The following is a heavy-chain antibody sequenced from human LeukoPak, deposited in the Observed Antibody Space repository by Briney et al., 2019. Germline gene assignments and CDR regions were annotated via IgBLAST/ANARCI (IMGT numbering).Heavy chain of an antibody. CDR1: VYTFTTYG. J-gene: IGHJ6*02. CDR3: ARDLLGRSYGGSNYFGMEV. Sequence: GASGKSSCKASVYTFTTYGISWVRQAPGQGLEWMGCFNLDTGAAHYTQKFQDWLSMTRDTSISTVYMELSSLKSDDTAVYYCARDLLGRSYGGSNYFGMEVWGQGTPVTVSS. CDR2: FNLDTGAA. V-gene: IGHV1-2*04. D-gene: IGHD2-15*01.